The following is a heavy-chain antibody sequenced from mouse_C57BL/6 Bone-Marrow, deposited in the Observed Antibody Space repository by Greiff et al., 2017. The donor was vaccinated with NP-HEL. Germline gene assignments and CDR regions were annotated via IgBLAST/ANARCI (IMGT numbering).Heavy chain of an antibody. CDR3: ARGNYYGSSYEGFAY. CDR1: GYTFTTYP. CDR2: FHPYNDDT. V-gene: IGHV1-47*01. D-gene: IGHD1-1*01. Sequence: VQVVESGAELVKPGASVKMSCKASGYTFTTYPIEWMKQNHGKSLEWIGNFHPYNDDTKYNEKFKGKATLTVEKSSSTVYLELSRLTSDDSAVYYCARGNYYGSSYEGFAYWGQGTLVTVSA. J-gene: IGHJ3*01.